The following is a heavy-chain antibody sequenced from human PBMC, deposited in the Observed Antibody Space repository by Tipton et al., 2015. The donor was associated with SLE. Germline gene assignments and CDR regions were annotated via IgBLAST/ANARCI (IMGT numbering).Heavy chain of an antibody. Sequence: SLRLSCAASGFSFKSSRMHWVRQAPGKGLEWVTDISYDGSNDYYTDSVKGRFTISRDNSKNTLYLQMNSLRAEDTAVYYCAMSNGDCFIDYWGQGTLVTVSS. D-gene: IGHD2-21*02. CDR1: GFSFKSSR. CDR3: AMSNGDCFIDY. V-gene: IGHV3-30*03. CDR2: ISYDGSND. J-gene: IGHJ4*02.